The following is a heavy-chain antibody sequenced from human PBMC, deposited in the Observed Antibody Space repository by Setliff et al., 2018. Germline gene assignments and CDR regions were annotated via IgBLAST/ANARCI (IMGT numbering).Heavy chain of an antibody. D-gene: IGHD1-26*01. J-gene: IGHJ4*02. CDR2: ISHSGST. CDR3: ARDNTMVGATDY. Sequence: PSETLSLTCAVSGYSINSDCFWGWIRQPPGKGLEWIGTISHSGSTSYNSSLKSRVTMSVDTSKNQFSRRLRSVTAADTAVYFCARDNTMVGATDYWGLGTLVTVSS. V-gene: IGHV4-38-2*02. CDR1: GYSINSDCF.